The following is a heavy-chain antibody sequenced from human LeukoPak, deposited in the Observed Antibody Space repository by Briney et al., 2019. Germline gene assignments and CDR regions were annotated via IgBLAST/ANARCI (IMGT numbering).Heavy chain of an antibody. CDR1: GFTFDGYA. CDR3: AKGAYGISAAGIDY. Sequence: PGGSLRLSCAASGFTFDGYAMHWVRQAPGKGLEWVSGISWNSGSIGYADSVKGRFTISRDNAKNSLYLQMNSLRAEDTALYYCAKGAYGISAAGIDYWGQGTLVTVSS. CDR2: ISWNSGSI. V-gene: IGHV3-9*01. D-gene: IGHD6-13*01. J-gene: IGHJ4*02.